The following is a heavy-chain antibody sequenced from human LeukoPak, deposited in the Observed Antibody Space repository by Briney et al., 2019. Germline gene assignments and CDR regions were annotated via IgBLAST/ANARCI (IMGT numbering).Heavy chain of an antibody. V-gene: IGHV4-39*01. CDR2: IYYNGST. CDR3: ARHSPRGEINWFDP. Sequence: SETLSLTCTVSGGSISCSSYYWGWIRQPPGKGLEWIGSIYYNGSTYYNPSLKSRVTISVDTSKNQFSLKLSSVTAADTAVYYCARHSPRGEINWFDPWGQGTLVTVSS. D-gene: IGHD3-16*01. J-gene: IGHJ5*02. CDR1: GGSISCSSYY.